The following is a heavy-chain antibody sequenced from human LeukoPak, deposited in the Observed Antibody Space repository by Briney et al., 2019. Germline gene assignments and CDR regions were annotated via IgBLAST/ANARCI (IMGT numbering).Heavy chain of an antibody. D-gene: IGHD3-22*01. CDR2: ISSSDNTI. J-gene: IGHJ6*02. V-gene: IGHV3-11*01. CDR1: GFTFSDYY. Sequence: GGSLRLSCAASGFTFSDYYMSWIRQAPGKGLEWVSYISSSDNTIYYADSVKGRFTISRDNAKSSLYLQMNSLKAEDTAVYYCARYYDSGHGMDVWGQGTTVTVSS. CDR3: ARYYDSGHGMDV.